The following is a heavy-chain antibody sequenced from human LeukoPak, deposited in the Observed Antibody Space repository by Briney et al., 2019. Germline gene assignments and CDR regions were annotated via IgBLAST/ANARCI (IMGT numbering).Heavy chain of an antibody. Sequence: GGSLRLSRAPSGFSFSSYEMTGVRQAPGRGLEWVSYISSSGSTIYYADSVKGRFTISRDNAKNSLYLQMNSLRVEDTAVYYCAREDPDRRRELIDSWGQGTLVTVSS. D-gene: IGHD1-26*01. CDR1: GFSFSSYE. J-gene: IGHJ4*02. CDR2: ISSSGSTI. V-gene: IGHV3-48*03. CDR3: AREDPDRRRELIDS.